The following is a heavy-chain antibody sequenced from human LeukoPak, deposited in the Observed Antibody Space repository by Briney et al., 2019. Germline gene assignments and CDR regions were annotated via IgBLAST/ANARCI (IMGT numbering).Heavy chain of an antibody. J-gene: IGHJ4*02. Sequence: PGGSLRLSCAVSGVTVSSNYMSWVREAPGRGLEWVLGIYIGGSTLYAHSVKGRFTISRDNSKNTLYLQMNSLRAEDTAVYYCAREVHLDYWGQGTLVTVSS. V-gene: IGHV3-66*02. CDR1: GVTVSSNY. CDR3: AREVHLDY. CDR2: IYIGGST.